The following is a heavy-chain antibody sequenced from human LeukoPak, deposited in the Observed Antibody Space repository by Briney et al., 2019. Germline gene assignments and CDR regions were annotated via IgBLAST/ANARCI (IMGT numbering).Heavy chain of an antibody. D-gene: IGHD3-22*01. CDR2: RGYDGSNK. V-gene: IGHV3-30*18. CDR3: AKEIYYDSSAFFDY. J-gene: IGHJ4*02. CDR1: GFSFSSYG. Sequence: PGGSLRLSCAASGFSFSSYGIHWVRQAPGKGLEWVAVRGYDGSNKYYADSVKGRFTISRDNSKNTLYLQMNSLRTEDTAVYFCAKEIYYDSSAFFDYWGQGTLVTVSS.